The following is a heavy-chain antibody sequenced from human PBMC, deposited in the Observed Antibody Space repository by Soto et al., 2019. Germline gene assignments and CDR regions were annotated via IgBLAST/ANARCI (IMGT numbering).Heavy chain of an antibody. V-gene: IGHV1-18*01. D-gene: IGHD1-26*01. J-gene: IGHJ6*02. CDR3: ATVARPDSAYYSSGMDV. Sequence: ASVKVSCKASGYIFISWVRQAPGQGLEWMGWISAYNGDTNYAQKFQGRVTMTTDTSTSTACLELRSLTSGDTAVYFCATVARPDSAYYSSGMDVWGQGTTVTASS. CDR1: GYIF. CDR2: ISAYNGDT.